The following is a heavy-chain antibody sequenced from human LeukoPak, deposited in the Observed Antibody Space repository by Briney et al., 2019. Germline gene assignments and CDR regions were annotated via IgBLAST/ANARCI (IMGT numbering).Heavy chain of an antibody. CDR1: GFIFSDYA. CDR2: ITGGGDST. V-gene: IGHV3-23*01. J-gene: IGHJ4*02. CDR3: AKKPQRGVYHYYFDY. D-gene: IGHD3-3*01. Sequence: GGSLRLSCAASGFIFSDYAMSWVRQAPGKGLEWVSTITGGGDSTYYVDSVRGRFTISRDNSRNTLYLQMYNLRAEDAALYFCAKKPQRGVYHYYFDYWGQGTLVTVSS.